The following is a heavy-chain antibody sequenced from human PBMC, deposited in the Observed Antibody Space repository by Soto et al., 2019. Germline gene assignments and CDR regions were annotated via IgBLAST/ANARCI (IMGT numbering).Heavy chain of an antibody. CDR2: IYYSGST. V-gene: IGHV4-31*03. Sequence: PSETLSLTCTVSGGSISSGGYYWSWIRQHPGKGLEWIGYIYYSGSTYYNPSLKSRVTISVDTCKNQFSLKLSSVTAADTAVYYCARVKTLRMVAATLRWFDPWGRGTLVTVSS. CDR1: GGSISSGGYY. CDR3: ARVKTLRMVAATLRWFDP. J-gene: IGHJ5*02. D-gene: IGHD2-15*01.